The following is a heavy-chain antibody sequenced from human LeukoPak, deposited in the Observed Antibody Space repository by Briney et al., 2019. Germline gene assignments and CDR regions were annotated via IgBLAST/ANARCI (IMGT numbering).Heavy chain of an antibody. CDR3: ARDLDGSREK. V-gene: IGHV3-20*04. Sequence: GGSLTLSCAASGFTFDDYCMSWVRHAPGKGLEWVSGINWNGGSTGYADSVKGRFTISRDNAKNTLYLQMNSLRAEDTDLYYCARDLDGSREKWGQGTLVTVSS. J-gene: IGHJ4*02. D-gene: IGHD3-9*01. CDR1: GFTFDDYC. CDR2: INWNGGST.